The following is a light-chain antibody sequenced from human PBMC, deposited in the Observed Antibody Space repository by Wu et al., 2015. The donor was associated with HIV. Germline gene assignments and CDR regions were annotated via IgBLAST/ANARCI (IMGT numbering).Light chain of an antibody. Sequence: EIVLTQSPATLSLSPGERATLSCRASQSVSSYVAWYQQKPGQPPRLLIFGAASRAIGIPDRFSGSGSGALFTLTISGLEPEDFAVYYCHQYGYSPRTFGPGTKVEIK. CDR1: QSVSSY. J-gene: IGKJ1*01. CDR3: HQYGYSPRT. V-gene: IGKV3-20*01. CDR2: GAA.